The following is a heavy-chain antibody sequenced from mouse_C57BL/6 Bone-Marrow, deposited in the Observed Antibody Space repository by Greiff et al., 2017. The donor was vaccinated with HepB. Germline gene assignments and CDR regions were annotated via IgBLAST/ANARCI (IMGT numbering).Heavy chain of an antibody. CDR1: GFTFSDFY. J-gene: IGHJ3*01. V-gene: IGHV7-1*01. CDR2: SRNKANDYTT. Sequence: DVKLVDSGGGLVQSGRSLRLSCATSGFTFSDFYMEWVRQAPGKGLEWIAASRNKANDYTTEYSASVKGRFIVSRDTSQSILYLQMNALRAEDTAIYYCARDGDGYYGFAYWGQGTLVTVSA. D-gene: IGHD2-3*01. CDR3: ARDGDGYYGFAY.